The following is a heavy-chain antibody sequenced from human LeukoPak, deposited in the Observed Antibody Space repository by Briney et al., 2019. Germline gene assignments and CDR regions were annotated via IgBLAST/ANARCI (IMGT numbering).Heavy chain of an antibody. V-gene: IGHV3-30*02. D-gene: IGHD6-13*01. CDR3: AKAGIAAAGTFDY. J-gene: IGHJ4*02. CDR1: RFTFSTSG. Sequence: GGSLRLSCAASRFTFSTSGMHWVRQAPGKGLEWLAFIRYDGSKKYYADSVKGRFTISRDDSKNTLYLQMNSLRAEDTAVYYCAKAGIAAAGTFDYWGQGTLVTVSS. CDR2: IRYDGSKK.